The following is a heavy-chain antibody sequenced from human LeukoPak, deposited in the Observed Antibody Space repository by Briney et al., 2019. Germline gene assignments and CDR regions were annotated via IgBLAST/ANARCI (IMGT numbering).Heavy chain of an antibody. Sequence: GGSLRLSCAASGFSFSTNAMSWVRQTPGKGLEWVSAVGGGNGRTYYADSVKGRFTISRDDSKNTLYLQMNSLRAEDTAIYYCAKDKGYGSSGLLRFCMDAWGTGTTVTVSS. V-gene: IGHV3-23*01. J-gene: IGHJ6*03. CDR2: VGGGNGRT. CDR3: AKDKGYGSSGLLRFCMDA. CDR1: GFSFSTNA. D-gene: IGHD3-22*01.